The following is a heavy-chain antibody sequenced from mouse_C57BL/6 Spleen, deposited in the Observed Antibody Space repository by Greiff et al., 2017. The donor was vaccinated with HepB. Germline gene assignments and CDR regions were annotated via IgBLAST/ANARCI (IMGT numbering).Heavy chain of an antibody. CDR3: ARDRIMASFAY. J-gene: IGHJ3*01. CDR2: ISYDGSN. Sequence: EVKLQESGPGLVKPSQSLSLTCSVTGYSITSGYYWNWIRQFPGNKLEWMGYISYDGSNNYNPSLKNRISITRDTSKNQFFLKLNSVTTEDTATYYCARDRIMASFAYWGQGTLVTVSA. V-gene: IGHV3-6*01. D-gene: IGHD1-1*02. CDR1: GYSITSGYY.